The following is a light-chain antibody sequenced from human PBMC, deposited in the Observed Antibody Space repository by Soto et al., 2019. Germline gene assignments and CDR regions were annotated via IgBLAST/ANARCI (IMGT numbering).Light chain of an antibody. V-gene: IGKV3-11*01. CDR2: DAS. CDR1: QSVSTY. J-gene: IGKJ4*01. Sequence: EIVLTQTPVTLSLSPGERATLSCRASQSVSTYLAWYQQKPGRAPRLLIYDASSRATGIPARFSGSGSGTDFTLTISSLEPEDSALYYCQQRSNWPSTFGGGTKVEIK. CDR3: QQRSNWPST.